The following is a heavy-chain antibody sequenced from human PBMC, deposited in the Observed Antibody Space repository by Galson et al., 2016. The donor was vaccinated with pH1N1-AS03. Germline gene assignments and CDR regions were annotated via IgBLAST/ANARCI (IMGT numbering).Heavy chain of an antibody. CDR2: INRDGSQK. D-gene: IGHD6-6*01. CDR3: AKDSSSNEQGY. J-gene: IGHJ4*02. Sequence: SLRLSCAASGITFSTYWMSWVRQAPGKGLEWVANINRDGSQKNYVDSVKGRFTISRDNAKSSLNLQMNSLSAEDTAIYYCAKDSSSNEQGYWGPGTLVTVSS. V-gene: IGHV3-7*01. CDR1: GITFSTYW.